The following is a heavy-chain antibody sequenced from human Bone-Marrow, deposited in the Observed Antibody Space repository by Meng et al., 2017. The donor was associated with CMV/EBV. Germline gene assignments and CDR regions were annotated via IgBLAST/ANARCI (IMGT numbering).Heavy chain of an antibody. CDR1: GYSFTSYW. D-gene: IGHD6-13*01. CDR3: ARQGGISSSWLYYYYYGMDV. CDR2: IYPVDSDT. V-gene: IGHV5-51*01. Sequence: GESLKISCKGSGYSFTSYWIGWVRQMPGKGLEWMGIIYPVDSDTRYSPSFQGQVTISADKSISTAYLQWSSLKASDTAMYYCARQGGISSSWLYYYYYGMDVWGQRTTVTVSS. J-gene: IGHJ6*02.